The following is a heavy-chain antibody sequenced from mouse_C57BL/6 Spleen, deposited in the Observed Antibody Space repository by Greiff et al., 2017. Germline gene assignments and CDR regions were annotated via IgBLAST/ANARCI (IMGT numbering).Heavy chain of an antibody. CDR3: ARGGLVAMDD. J-gene: IGHJ4*01. Sequence: VQLQQSGPELVKPGASVKISCKASGYAFSSSWMNWVKQRPGKGLEWIGRIYPGDGDTNYHGKFKGQATLTADKSSSTGNLQLSSLASEDYAVYICARGGLVAMDDWGQGTSVTVSS. D-gene: IGHD3-1*01. CDR2: IYPGDGDT. V-gene: IGHV1-82*01. CDR1: GYAFSSSW.